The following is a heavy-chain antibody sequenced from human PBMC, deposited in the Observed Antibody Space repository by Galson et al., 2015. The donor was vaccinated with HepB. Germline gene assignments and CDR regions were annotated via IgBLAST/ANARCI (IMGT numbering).Heavy chain of an antibody. J-gene: IGHJ4*02. V-gene: IGHV3-21*01. CDR2: ISSSSSYI. Sequence: SLRLSCAASGFTFSSYSMNWVRQAPGKGLEWVSSISSSSSYIYYADSVKGRFTISRDNAKNSLYLQMNSLRAEDTAVYYCAREYSSGPVGFDYWGQGTLVTVSS. CDR3: AREYSSGPVGFDY. D-gene: IGHD6-19*01. CDR1: GFTFSSYS.